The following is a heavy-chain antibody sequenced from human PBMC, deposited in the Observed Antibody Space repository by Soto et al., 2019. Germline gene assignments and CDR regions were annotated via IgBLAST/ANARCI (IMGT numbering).Heavy chain of an antibody. CDR2: MNPNSGNT. V-gene: IGHV1-8*01. CDR3: ARGIKYGAYSRWFDP. Sequence: QVQLVQSGAEVKKNGASVKVSWKASGYTFTSYDINWVRQATGQGREYLGWMNPNSGNTGYVQKFQGRVTMTGDTSISTAYMELSSLRSEDAAGYFCARGIKYGAYSRWFDPWGQGTLVTVSS. J-gene: IGHJ5*02. CDR1: GYTFTSYD. D-gene: IGHD4-17*01.